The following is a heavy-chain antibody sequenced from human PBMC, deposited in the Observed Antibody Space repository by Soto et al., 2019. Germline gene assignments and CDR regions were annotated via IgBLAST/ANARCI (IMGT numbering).Heavy chain of an antibody. CDR2: IYYSGST. CDR3: ASFSSGWYPY. V-gene: IGHV4-39*01. Sequence: SETLSLTCTVSGGSISSSSYYWGWIRQPPGKGLEWIGSIYYSGSTYYNPSLKSRVTISVDTSKNQFSLKLSSVTAADTAVYYCASFSSGWYPYWGQGTLVTVSS. D-gene: IGHD6-19*01. CDR1: GGSISSSSYY. J-gene: IGHJ4*02.